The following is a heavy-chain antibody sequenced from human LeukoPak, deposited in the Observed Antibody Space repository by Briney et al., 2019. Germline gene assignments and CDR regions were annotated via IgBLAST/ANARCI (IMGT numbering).Heavy chain of an antibody. J-gene: IGHJ5*02. CDR1: GGSMSTYY. D-gene: IGHD3-22*01. V-gene: IGHV4-59*01. Sequence: SETLSLTCTVSGGSMSTYYWSWIRQPPGKGLEWIGYIYYSGSTNYNPSLKSRVIISVDTSKNQFSLKLSSVTAADTAVYYCARDSSGYYHWFDPWGQGTLVTVSS. CDR2: IYYSGST. CDR3: ARDSSGYYHWFDP.